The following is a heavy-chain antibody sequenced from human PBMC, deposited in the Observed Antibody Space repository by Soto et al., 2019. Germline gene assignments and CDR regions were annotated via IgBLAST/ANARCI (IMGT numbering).Heavy chain of an antibody. CDR3: ARGASGSYFDY. D-gene: IGHD1-26*01. V-gene: IGHV3-30*04. CDR2: ISYDGSNK. J-gene: IGHJ4*02. CDR1: GFTFSSYA. Sequence: GGSLRLSCAASGFTFSSYAMHWVRQAPGKGLEWVAVISYDGSNKYYADSVKGRFTISRDNSKNTLYLQMNSLRAEDTAVYDCARGASGSYFDYWGQGTLVTVSS.